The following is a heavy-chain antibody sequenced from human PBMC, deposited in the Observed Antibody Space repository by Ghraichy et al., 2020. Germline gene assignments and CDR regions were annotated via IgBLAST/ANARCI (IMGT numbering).Heavy chain of an antibody. V-gene: IGHV4-34*01. CDR3: ASAGGSSGWYRYYGMDV. CDR1: GGSFSGYY. CDR2: INHSGST. Sequence: SETLSLTCAVYGGSFSGYYWSWIRQPPGKGLEWIGEINHSGSTNYNPSLKSRVTISVDTSKNQFSLKLSSVTAADTAVYYCASAGGSSGWYRYYGMDVWGQGTTVTVSS. D-gene: IGHD6-19*01. J-gene: IGHJ6*02.